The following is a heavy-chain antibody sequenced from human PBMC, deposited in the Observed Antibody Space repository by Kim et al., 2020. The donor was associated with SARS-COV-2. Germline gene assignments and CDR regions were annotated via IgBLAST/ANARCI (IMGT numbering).Heavy chain of an antibody. CDR3: ARDGPDYYGIDV. J-gene: IGHJ6*02. CDR2: INPRGGGT. Sequence: APEQGLEWMRVINPRGGGTSYAQKLQGRVSMTRDTATSTVYMDLSSLRFEDTAVYYCARDGPDYYGIDVWGQGAAVTVSS. V-gene: IGHV1-46*04. D-gene: IGHD3-10*01.